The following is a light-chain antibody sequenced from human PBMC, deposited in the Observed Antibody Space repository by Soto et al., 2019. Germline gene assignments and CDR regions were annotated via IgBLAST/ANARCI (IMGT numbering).Light chain of an antibody. CDR3: QQTSTTLWT. Sequence: DIQMTQSPSSLSASVGDRVTITCRARQNIRTYINWYQQKSGRAPNLLIFDASRLQSGVPSRFSGTGSGTDFTLTITSLQPEDFATYYCQQTSTTLWTFGQGTKV. V-gene: IGKV1-39*01. CDR1: QNIRTY. J-gene: IGKJ1*01. CDR2: DAS.